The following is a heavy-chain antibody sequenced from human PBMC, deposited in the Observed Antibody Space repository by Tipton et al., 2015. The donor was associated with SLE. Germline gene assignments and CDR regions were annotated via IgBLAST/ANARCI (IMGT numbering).Heavy chain of an antibody. V-gene: IGHV4-34*01. Sequence: TLSLTCSVYGGSLSGYYWSWIRQPPGKGLEWIGEINQSGNTNNSPSLKSRVTISADTSKNQFSLKLNSVTAADTAMYFCARCPTYYDFWSGYYGGAFDIWGQGTMVTVSS. CDR1: GGSLSGYY. CDR3: ARCPTYYDFWSGYYGGAFDI. CDR2: INQSGNT. D-gene: IGHD3-3*01. J-gene: IGHJ3*02.